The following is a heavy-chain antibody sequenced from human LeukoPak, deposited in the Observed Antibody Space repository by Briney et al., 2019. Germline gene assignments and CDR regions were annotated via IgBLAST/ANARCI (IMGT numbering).Heavy chain of an antibody. Sequence: PSETLTLTCAVYGWSFSGHYWTWIRQPPGKGLEWIGEINHSGNTNYNPSLKSRVSISVDTSKNQFSLRLDSMTAAETAVYYCARFRGDGGYYVNSWGQGNLVTVSS. J-gene: IGHJ4*02. CDR3: ARFRGDGGYYVNS. V-gene: IGHV4-34*01. CDR2: INHSGNT. CDR1: GWSFSGHY. D-gene: IGHD4-17*01.